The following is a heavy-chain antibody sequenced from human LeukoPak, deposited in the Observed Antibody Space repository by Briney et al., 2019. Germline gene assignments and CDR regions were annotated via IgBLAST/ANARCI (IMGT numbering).Heavy chain of an antibody. J-gene: IGHJ4*02. Sequence: GASVKVSCKASGYTFTGYYMHWVRQAPGQGLEWMGWINPNSGGTNYAQKFQGWVTMTRDTSISTAYMELSRLRSDDTAVYYCARGASGDPRDYFDYWGQGTLVTLSS. CDR2: INPNSGGT. V-gene: IGHV1-2*04. D-gene: IGHD4-17*01. CDR1: GYTFTGYY. CDR3: ARGASGDPRDYFDY.